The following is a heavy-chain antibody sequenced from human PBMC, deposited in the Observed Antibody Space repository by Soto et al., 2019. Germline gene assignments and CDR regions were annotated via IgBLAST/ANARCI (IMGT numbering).Heavy chain of an antibody. CDR3: AKDPYDSSGYSEIPYYFDY. J-gene: IGHJ4*02. CDR1: GFTFSSYA. Sequence: GGSLRLSCAASGFTFSSYAMSWVRQAPGKGLEWVSAISGSGGSTYYADSVKGRLTISRDNSKNTLYLQMNSLRAEDTAVYYCAKDPYDSSGYSEIPYYFDYWGQGTLVTVSS. D-gene: IGHD3-22*01. V-gene: IGHV3-23*01. CDR2: ISGSGGST.